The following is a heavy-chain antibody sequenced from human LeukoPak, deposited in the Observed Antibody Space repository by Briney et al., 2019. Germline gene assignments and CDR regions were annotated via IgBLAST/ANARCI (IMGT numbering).Heavy chain of an antibody. V-gene: IGHV1-2*02. J-gene: IGHJ4*02. CDR2: INPNSGGT. D-gene: IGHD2-21*01. CDR1: GYTFTGYL. Sequence: ASVKVSCKASGYTFTGYLIHWVRQAPGQGLEWMGWINPNSGGTNYAQKFQGRVTMTRDTSISTAYMGLSRLTSDDTAVYYCAREYYSISDYWGQGALVTVSS. CDR3: AREYYSISDY.